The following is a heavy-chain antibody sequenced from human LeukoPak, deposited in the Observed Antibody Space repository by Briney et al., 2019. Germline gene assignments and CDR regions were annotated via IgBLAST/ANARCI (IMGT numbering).Heavy chain of an antibody. CDR2: ISAYNGNT. CDR1: GYTFTSYG. Sequence: GASVKVSCKASGYTFTSYGISWVRQAPGQGLEWMGWISAYNGNTNYAQKLQGRVTMTKDTSTSTAYMELRSLRSDDTAVYYCARDVADLANYYYCGMDVWGQGTTVTVSS. V-gene: IGHV1-18*01. CDR3: ARDVADLANYYYCGMDV. J-gene: IGHJ6*02.